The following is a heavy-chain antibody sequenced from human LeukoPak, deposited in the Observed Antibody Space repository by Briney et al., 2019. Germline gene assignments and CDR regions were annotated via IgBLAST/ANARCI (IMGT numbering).Heavy chain of an antibody. CDR2: ISGGGGST. J-gene: IGHJ4*02. CDR3: AKDSSLGELSSETADY. CDR1: GFTFSSYA. V-gene: IGHV3-23*01. D-gene: IGHD3-16*02. Sequence: GGSLRLSCAASGFTFSSYAMSWVRQAPGKGLEWVSAISGGGGSTYYADSVKGRFTISRDNSKNTLYLQMNSLRAEDTAVYYCAKDSSLGELSSETADYWGQGTLVTVSS.